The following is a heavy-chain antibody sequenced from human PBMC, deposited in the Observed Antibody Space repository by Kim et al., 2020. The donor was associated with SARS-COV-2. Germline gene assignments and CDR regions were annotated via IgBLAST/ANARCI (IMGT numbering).Heavy chain of an antibody. Sequence: GGSLRLSCAASGLTFRNYGMHWVRQAPGKVLEWVADISYDGTIQYYGDSVEGRFTISRDNSKNTLYLQMNSLRLEDTAVYYCAKGPIAVVSGGKMWLDPWGQGTLVTVSS. V-gene: IGHV3-30*18. CDR2: ISYDGTIQ. CDR1: GLTFRNYG. D-gene: IGHD2-2*01. CDR3: AKGPIAVVSGGKMWLDP. J-gene: IGHJ5*02.